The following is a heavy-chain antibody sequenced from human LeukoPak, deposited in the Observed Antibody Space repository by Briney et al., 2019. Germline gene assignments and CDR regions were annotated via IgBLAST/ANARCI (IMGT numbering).Heavy chain of an antibody. Sequence: QRGGSLSLSCAASGFSVRTKYMAWVRQAPGKGLEWVSLIYASGTTYYSDSVKGRFTISRDNSKNSVYLQMDSLRAEDTAVYYCARVGGVPAAHFDYWGQGTLVTVSS. D-gene: IGHD2-2*01. CDR3: ARVGGVPAAHFDY. CDR1: GFSVRTKY. CDR2: IYASGTT. J-gene: IGHJ4*02. V-gene: IGHV3-53*01.